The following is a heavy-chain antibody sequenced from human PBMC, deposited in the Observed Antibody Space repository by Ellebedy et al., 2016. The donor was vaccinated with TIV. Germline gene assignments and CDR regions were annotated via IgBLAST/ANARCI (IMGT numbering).Heavy chain of an antibody. J-gene: IGHJ4*02. CDR1: GFTFSSYA. Sequence: GESLKISXAASGFTFSSYAMHWVRQAPGKGLEWVAVISYDGSNKYYADSVKGRFTISRDNSENTLYLQMNSLRAEDTAVYYCARDARGYSGYDPLDYWGQGTLVTVSS. D-gene: IGHD5-12*01. CDR3: ARDARGYSGYDPLDY. CDR2: ISYDGSNK. V-gene: IGHV3-30-3*01.